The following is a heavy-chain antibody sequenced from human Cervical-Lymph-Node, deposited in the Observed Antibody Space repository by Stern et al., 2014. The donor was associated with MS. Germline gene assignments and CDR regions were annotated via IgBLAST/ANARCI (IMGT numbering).Heavy chain of an antibody. CDR1: GLTFSGSA. Sequence: EMQLVESGGGLVQPGGSLELSCAASGLTFSGSAVHWVRQASGKGLEWVGRVRSKANSYATAYAASVEGRFTISRDDSKNTAFLQMSSLKTEDTAVYYCTRETADTTWGYHYGMDVWGQGTTVTVSS. D-gene: IGHD2/OR15-2a*01. J-gene: IGHJ6*02. V-gene: IGHV3-73*01. CDR3: TRETADTTWGYHYGMDV. CDR2: VRSKANSYAT.